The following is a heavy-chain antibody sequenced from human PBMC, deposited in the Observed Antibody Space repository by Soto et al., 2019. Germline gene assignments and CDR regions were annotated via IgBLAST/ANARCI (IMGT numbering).Heavy chain of an antibody. D-gene: IGHD3-22*01. CDR3: ARVRHYDSSGYYYVTRAAFDI. CDR2: ISSSGSTI. V-gene: IGHV3-48*03. Sequence: PEGSLRLSCAASGFTFSSYEMNWVRQATGKALEWVSYISSSGSTIYYADSVKGRFTISRDNAKNSLYLQMNSLRAEDTAVYYCARVRHYDSSGYYYVTRAAFDIWGQGTMVTVSS. J-gene: IGHJ3*02. CDR1: GFTFSSYE.